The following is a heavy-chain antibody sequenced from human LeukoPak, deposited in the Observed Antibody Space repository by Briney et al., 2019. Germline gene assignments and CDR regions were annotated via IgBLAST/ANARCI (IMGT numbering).Heavy chain of an antibody. V-gene: IGHV1-69*13. Sequence: SVKVSCKASGGTFSSYAISWVRQAPGQGLEWMGGIIPIFGTANYAQKFQGRVTITADESTSTAYMELSSLRSEDTAVYYCAKDRVDSSSWGEAFDIWGQGTTVTVSS. D-gene: IGHD6-13*01. CDR3: AKDRVDSSSWGEAFDI. CDR1: GGTFSSYA. CDR2: IIPIFGTA. J-gene: IGHJ3*02.